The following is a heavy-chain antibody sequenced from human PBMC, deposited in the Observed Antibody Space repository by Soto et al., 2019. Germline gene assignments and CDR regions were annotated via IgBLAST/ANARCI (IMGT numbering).Heavy chain of an antibody. J-gene: IGHJ6*02. D-gene: IGHD6-13*01. Sequence: GGSLRLSCAVSRFTVSNNYMSWVRQAPGKGLEWVSVVYSGDFAYYADSGKGRFTTTRDTSTNTVYLHMNSLRVEDTAVYFCSKRQQLVRYLYGMDVWGQGTTVTVAS. V-gene: IGHV3-53*01. CDR3: SKRQQLVRYLYGMDV. CDR1: RFTVSNNY. CDR2: VYSGDFA.